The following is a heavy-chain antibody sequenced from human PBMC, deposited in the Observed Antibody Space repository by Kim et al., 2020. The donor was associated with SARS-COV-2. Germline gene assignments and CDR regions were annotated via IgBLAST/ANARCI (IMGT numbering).Heavy chain of an antibody. CDR1: GGSISSYY. CDR3: ARSYSSTNSLDY. CDR2: IYYSGST. Sequence: SETLSLTCTVSGGSISSYYWSWIRQPPGKGLEWIGYIYYSGSTNYNPSLKSRVTISVDTSKNQFSLKLSSVTAADTAVYYCARSYSSTNSLDYWGQGTLVTVSS. V-gene: IGHV4-59*13. J-gene: IGHJ4*02. D-gene: IGHD2-2*01.